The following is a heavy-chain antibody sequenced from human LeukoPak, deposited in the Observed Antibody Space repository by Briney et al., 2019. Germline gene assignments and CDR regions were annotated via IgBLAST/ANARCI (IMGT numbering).Heavy chain of an antibody. Sequence: GGSLRPSCAASGFTSSNQFMTWVRQAPGKGLEWVSSISASGGNIHYADSVKGRFTISRDNSKNTVYLQMNSLRAEDTAVYYCAKDHECIVTSCYLFYCWGQGTLVTVSS. CDR1: GFTSSNQF. J-gene: IGHJ4*02. D-gene: IGHD2-2*01. V-gene: IGHV3-23*01. CDR2: ISASGGNI. CDR3: AKDHECIVTSCYLFYC.